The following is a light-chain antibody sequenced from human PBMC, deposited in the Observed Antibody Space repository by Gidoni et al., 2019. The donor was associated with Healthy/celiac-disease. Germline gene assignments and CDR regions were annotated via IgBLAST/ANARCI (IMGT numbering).Light chain of an antibody. CDR2: AAS. J-gene: IGKJ1*01. V-gene: IGKV1-39*01. CDR3: QQSYSTPWT. Sequence: DTQMTQSPSSLSASVGDRVTITCRASQSISSSLDWYQQKPGKAPKLLIYAASSLQSGVPSRFSGSGSGTDFTLTISSLQPEDFATYYCQQSYSTPWTFGQGTKVEIK. CDR1: QSISSS.